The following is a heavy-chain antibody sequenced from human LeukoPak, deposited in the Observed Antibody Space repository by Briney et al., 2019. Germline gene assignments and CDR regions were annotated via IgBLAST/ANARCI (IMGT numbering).Heavy chain of an antibody. CDR3: AKSPSSSPGRIYYFDY. Sequence: SGGSLRLSCAASGLTFDDYAMHWVRQAPGKGLEWVSGISWNSGSIGYADSVKGRFTISRDNAKNSLYLQMNSLRAEDTALYYCAKSPSSSPGRIYYFDYWGQGTLVTVSS. V-gene: IGHV3-9*01. CDR2: ISWNSGSI. CDR1: GLTFDDYA. J-gene: IGHJ4*02. D-gene: IGHD6-6*01.